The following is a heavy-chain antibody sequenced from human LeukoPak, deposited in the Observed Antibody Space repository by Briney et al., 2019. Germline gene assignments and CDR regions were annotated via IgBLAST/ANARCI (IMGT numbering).Heavy chain of an antibody. V-gene: IGHV1-46*01. D-gene: IGHD6-19*01. CDR3: ARDYSGSNQPDY. J-gene: IGHJ4*02. Sequence: GASVKVSCKVSGYTLTELSMHWVRQAPGQGLEWMGIINPSGGSTSYAQKFQGRVTMTRDTSTSTVYMELSSLRSEDTAVYYCARDYSGSNQPDYWGQGTLVTVSS. CDR1: GYTLTELS. CDR2: INPSGGST.